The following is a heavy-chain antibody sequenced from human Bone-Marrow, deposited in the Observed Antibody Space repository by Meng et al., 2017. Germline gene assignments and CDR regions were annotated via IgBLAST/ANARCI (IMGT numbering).Heavy chain of an antibody. J-gene: IGHJ4*02. CDR3: ARARGYSNTWYGDH. V-gene: IGHV3-20*04. Sequence: GESLKISCAASGFIFDDFGMSWVRQAPGKGLEWVSGIDSDGGGARYGDSVKGRFTISRDNAKNPLFLQMNSLRAEDTAFYYCARARGYSNTWYGDHWGQGTLVTVSS. CDR2: IDSDGGGA. D-gene: IGHD6-13*01. CDR1: GFIFDDFG.